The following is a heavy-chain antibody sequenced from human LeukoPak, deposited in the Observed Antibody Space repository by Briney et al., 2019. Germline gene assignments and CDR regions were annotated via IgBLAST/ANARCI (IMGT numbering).Heavy chain of an antibody. CDR1: GYSFISYA. D-gene: IGHD3-3*01. Sequence: GASVKVSCKASGYSFISYAVHWVRQAPGQRLEWMGWINAGNGNTRYSPNLQGRVTITRDTSASSVYMELTTLRSEDTAMYYCARDFTVMEWLPFDPWGQGTLVTVSS. J-gene: IGHJ5*02. CDR2: INAGNGNT. CDR3: ARDFTVMEWLPFDP. V-gene: IGHV1-3*01.